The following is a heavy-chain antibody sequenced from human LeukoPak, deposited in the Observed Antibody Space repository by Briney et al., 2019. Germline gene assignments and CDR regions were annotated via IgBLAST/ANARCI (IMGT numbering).Heavy chain of an antibody. CDR1: GFIFSTYN. CDR3: ARGGSDTAMAHDY. CDR2: ISTGSNHI. D-gene: IGHD5-18*01. V-gene: IGHV3-21*01. J-gene: IGHJ4*02. Sequence: GGSLRLSCAASGFIFSTYNMNWVRQAPGKGLEWVSSISTGSNHIFYADSVKGRFTISRDDAKNTLYLQVNSLRAEDTAVYFCARGGSDTAMAHDYWGQGTLVTVSS.